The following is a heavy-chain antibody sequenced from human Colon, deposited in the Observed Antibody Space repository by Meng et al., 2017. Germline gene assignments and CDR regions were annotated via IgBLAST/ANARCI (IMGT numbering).Heavy chain of an antibody. CDR3: AVKDYTFWSGYSSYY. CDR2: IYYSGST. Sequence: QVQLQESGPGLVKPSQTLSLTCTGSGGSITSSGYYWAWIRQPPGRGLEWIGSIYYSGSTNYNPSLKSRVTMSADTSKNQFSLKLSSVTAADTAVYYCAVKDYTFWSGYSSYYWGQGTLVTVSS. CDR1: GGSITSSGYY. D-gene: IGHD3-3*01. J-gene: IGHJ4*02. V-gene: IGHV4-39*01.